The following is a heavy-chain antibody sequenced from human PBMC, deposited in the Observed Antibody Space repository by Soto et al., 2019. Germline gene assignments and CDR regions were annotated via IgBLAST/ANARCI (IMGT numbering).Heavy chain of an antibody. CDR3: ARDRGYFYL. CDR2: ISYSGIT. V-gene: IGHV4-30-4*01. D-gene: IGHD3-10*01. Sequence: QVQLQESGPGLVKPSQTLSLTCTVSGGSISSGEYSWSWIRQPPGKGLEWIGYISYSGITFYNPTLKSRVTISADTSNNQFSLRLSSVIAADTAFYYCARDRGYFYLWGRGTLVTVSS. J-gene: IGHJ2*01. CDR1: GGSISSGEYS.